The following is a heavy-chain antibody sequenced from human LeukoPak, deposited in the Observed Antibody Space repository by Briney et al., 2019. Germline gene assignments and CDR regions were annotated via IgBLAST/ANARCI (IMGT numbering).Heavy chain of an antibody. CDR2: INPNSGGT. CDR1: GYTFTGYY. V-gene: IGHV1-2*02. J-gene: IGHJ4*02. Sequence: GASVKVSCKASGYTFTGYYMHWVRQAPGQGLEWMGWINPNSGGTNYAQKFQGRVTMTRDTSISTAYMELSRLRSDDTAVYYCARKIYDSSGYYLFDYWGQGTLVTVSS. CDR3: ARKIYDSSGYYLFDY. D-gene: IGHD3-22*01.